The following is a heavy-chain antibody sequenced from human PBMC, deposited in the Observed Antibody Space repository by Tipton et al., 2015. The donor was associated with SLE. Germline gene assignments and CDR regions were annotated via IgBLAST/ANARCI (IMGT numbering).Heavy chain of an antibody. CDR3: ARSTYMDV. CDR1: GFSFSDSY. Sequence: SLRLSCAASGFSFSDSYMSWFRQAPGKGLEWVSYITSSSRYTDYADSVKGRFTISRDNARNSLYLQMNSLRAEDTAVYYCARSTYMDVWGKGTTVTVSS. J-gene: IGHJ6*03. V-gene: IGHV3-11*06. CDR2: ITSSSRYT.